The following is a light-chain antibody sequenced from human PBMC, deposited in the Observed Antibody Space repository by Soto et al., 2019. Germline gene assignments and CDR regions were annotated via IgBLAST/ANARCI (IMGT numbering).Light chain of an antibody. CDR3: QQYSTSPHT. V-gene: IGKV3-20*01. Sequence: ENVLTQSPGTLSLSPGERATLSCRASQTVTNSFFAWYQQKPGQPPRLLIHGISSRATGIPDRFSGSGSGTYFTITISRLEPEDFVMYYCQQYSTSPHTFGRGTKLEI. J-gene: IGKJ2*01. CDR1: QTVTNSF. CDR2: GIS.